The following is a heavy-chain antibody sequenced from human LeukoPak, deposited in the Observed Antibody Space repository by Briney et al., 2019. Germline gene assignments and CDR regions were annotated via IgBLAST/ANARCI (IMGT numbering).Heavy chain of an antibody. D-gene: IGHD4-17*01. CDR3: ARGGLRPYYYYYYGMDV. V-gene: IGHV4-59*01. CDR2: IYYTGST. CDR1: GGSITNYH. J-gene: IGHJ6*02. Sequence: SETLSLTCSVSGGSITNYHWSWIRQPPGRGLEWLGYIYYTGSTKYNPSLKSRVTISVDTSKNQFSLKLSSVTAADTAVYYCARGGLRPYYYYYYGMDVWGQGTTVTVSS.